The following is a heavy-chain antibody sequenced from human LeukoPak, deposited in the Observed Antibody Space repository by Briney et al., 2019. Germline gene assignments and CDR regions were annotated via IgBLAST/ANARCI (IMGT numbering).Heavy chain of an antibody. Sequence: GGSLRLSCSASGFTFTTYGMNWVRQAPGKGLEWVSSITTGIGYTYYAASVKGRFTISRDNDKKSLYLEMNGLRVEDTAVYYCARGRYFDLWGRGTLVTVSS. CDR2: ITTGIGYT. CDR3: ARGRYFDL. CDR1: GFTFTTYG. J-gene: IGHJ2*01. V-gene: IGHV3-21*01.